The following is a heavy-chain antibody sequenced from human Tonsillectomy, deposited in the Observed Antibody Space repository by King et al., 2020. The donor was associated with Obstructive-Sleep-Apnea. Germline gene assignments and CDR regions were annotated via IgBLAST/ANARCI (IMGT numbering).Heavy chain of an antibody. CDR3: ARLPVKYLDSGGYPFDY. J-gene: IGHJ4*02. D-gene: IGHD3-22*01. CDR2: ISVSGDTS. Sequence: DVQLVESGGGLVQFGGSLRLSCAASGFSLRSNAMSWVRQAPGKGLEWVSSISVSGDTSHYAGSVKGRITISRDNSKNTLYLQMNSLGAEDTAVYYCARLPVKYLDSGGYPFDYWGQGTLVTVSS. CDR1: GFSLRSNA. V-gene: IGHV3-23*04.